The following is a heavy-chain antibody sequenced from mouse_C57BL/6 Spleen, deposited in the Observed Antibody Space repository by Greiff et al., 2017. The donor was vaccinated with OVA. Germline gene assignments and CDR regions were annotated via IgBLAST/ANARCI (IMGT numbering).Heavy chain of an antibody. D-gene: IGHD1-1*01. CDR2: INPYNGDT. V-gene: IGHV1-20*01. J-gene: IGHJ3*01. Sequence: VQLKQSGPELVKPGDSVKISCKASGYSFTGYFMNWVMQSHGKSLEWIGRINPYNGDTFYNQKFKGKATLTVDKSSSTAHMELRSLTSEDSAVYYCARRDGDGSSFPYWGQGTLVTVSA. CDR3: ARRDGDGSSFPY. CDR1: GYSFTGYF.